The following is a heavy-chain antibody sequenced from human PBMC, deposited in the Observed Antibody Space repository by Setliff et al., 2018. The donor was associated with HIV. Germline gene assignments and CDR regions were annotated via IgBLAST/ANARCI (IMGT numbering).Heavy chain of an antibody. V-gene: IGHV1-69*06. CDR1: GGTLRSHA. Sequence: SVKVSCKASGGTLRSHAISWVRQAPGQGLEWMGRIIPIFGTASFAQKFQGRVTIIADKSTSTVYMDLSGLIFEDTAVYYCARGAVVAGRDSDFFDIWGQGTLVTVSS. CDR2: IIPIFGTA. CDR3: ARGAVVAGRDSDFFDI. D-gene: IGHD6-19*01. J-gene: IGHJ3*02.